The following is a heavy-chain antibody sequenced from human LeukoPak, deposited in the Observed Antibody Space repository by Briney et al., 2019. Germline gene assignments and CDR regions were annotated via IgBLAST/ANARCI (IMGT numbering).Heavy chain of an antibody. D-gene: IGHD6-13*01. V-gene: IGHV1-69*05. Sequence: SVKVSCKASGGTFSSYAISWVRQAPGQGLEWMGRIIPIFGTADYAQKFQGRVTITTDESTSTAYMELSSLRSEDTAVYYCARMASSYSSSSYWGQGTLVTVSS. CDR3: ARMASSYSSSSY. CDR2: IIPIFGTA. CDR1: GGTFSSYA. J-gene: IGHJ4*02.